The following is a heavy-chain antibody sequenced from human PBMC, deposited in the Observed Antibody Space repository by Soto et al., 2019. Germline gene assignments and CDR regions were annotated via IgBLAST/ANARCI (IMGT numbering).Heavy chain of an antibody. CDR3: ARDRYYDSSGYFDY. Sequence: QVQLVESGGGVVQPGRSLRLSCAASGFTFSSYAMHWVRQAPGKGLEWVAVISYDGSNKYYADSVKGRFTISRDNSKNTLYLQMNSLRAEDTAVYYCARDRYYDSSGYFDYWGQGTLVTVSS. V-gene: IGHV3-30-3*01. CDR1: GFTFSSYA. J-gene: IGHJ4*02. CDR2: ISYDGSNK. D-gene: IGHD3-22*01.